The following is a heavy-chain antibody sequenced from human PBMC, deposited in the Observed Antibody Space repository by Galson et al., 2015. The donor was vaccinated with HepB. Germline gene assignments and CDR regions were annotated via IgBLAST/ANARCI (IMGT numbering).Heavy chain of an antibody. J-gene: IGHJ4*02. V-gene: IGHV3-7*01. CDR2: IKPDGSEN. D-gene: IGHD2-8*01. CDR3: TRRAGVL. CDR1: GFSISTYW. Sequence: SLRLSCAVSGFSISTYWMTWVRQAPGKGLECVAHIKPDGSENYYVDFVKGRFTISRDNARNSLYLQMNSLRAEDTAVYFCTRRAGVLWGQGTLVTVSS.